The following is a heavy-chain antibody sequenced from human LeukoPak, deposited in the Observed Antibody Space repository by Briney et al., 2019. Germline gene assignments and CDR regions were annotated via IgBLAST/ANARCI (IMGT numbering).Heavy chain of an antibody. D-gene: IGHD3-9*01. J-gene: IGHJ4*02. CDR2: FDPEDGET. CDR3: ATDKSRFDWLHYFDY. Sequence: ASVKVSCKVSGYTLTELSMHWVRQAPGKGLEWMGGFDPEDGETIYAQKFQGRVTMTEDTSTDTAYMELSSLRSEDTGVYYCATDKSRFDWLHYFDYWGQGTLVTVSS. V-gene: IGHV1-24*01. CDR1: GYTLTELS.